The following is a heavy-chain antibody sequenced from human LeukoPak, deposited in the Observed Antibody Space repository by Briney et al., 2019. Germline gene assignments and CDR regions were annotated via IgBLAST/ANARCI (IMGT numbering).Heavy chain of an antibody. CDR1: GYTFTASG. CDR3: ARLAYLVPFDP. Sequence: ASVKLSCKASGYTFTASGLCWVRQAPGQGLEWMGWINPNSGGTNYAQKFQGRVTMTRDTSISTAYMELSRLRSDDTAVYYCARLAYLVPFDPWGQGTLVTVSS. V-gene: IGHV1-2*02. CDR2: INPNSGGT. J-gene: IGHJ5*02. D-gene: IGHD2-21*01.